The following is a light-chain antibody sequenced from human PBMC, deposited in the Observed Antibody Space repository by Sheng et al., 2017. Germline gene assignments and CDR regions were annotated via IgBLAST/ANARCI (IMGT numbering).Light chain of an antibody. CDR3: QQLNSYPRT. CDR2: AAS. Sequence: DIQLTQSPSFLSASVGDRVTITCRASQGINNYLAWYQQKPGKAPNLLIYAASTLQSGVPSRFSGSGSGTEFTLTISSLQPEDFATYYCQQLNSYPRTFGQGTKVEIK. J-gene: IGKJ1*01. CDR1: QGINNY. V-gene: IGKV1-9*01.